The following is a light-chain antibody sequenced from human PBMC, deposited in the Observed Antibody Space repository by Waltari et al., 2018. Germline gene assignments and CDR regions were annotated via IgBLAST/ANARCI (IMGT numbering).Light chain of an antibody. CDR2: AAS. CDR1: QGISSY. CDR3: QQYYSNPAT. V-gene: IGKV1-8*01. J-gene: IGKJ1*01. Sequence: AIRITQSPSSLSASTGDRVTITCRASQGISSYLAWDQPKPGKAPKVLIYAASTLQSGVPSRFSGSGSGTDFTLTISCLQSEDFAIYYCQQYYSNPATFGQGTKVEIK.